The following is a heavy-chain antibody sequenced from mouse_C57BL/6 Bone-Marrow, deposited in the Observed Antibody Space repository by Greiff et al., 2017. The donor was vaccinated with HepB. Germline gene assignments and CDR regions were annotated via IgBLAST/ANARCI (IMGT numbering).Heavy chain of an antibody. CDR2: IYPGSGST. J-gene: IGHJ3*01. CDR1: GYTFTSYW. CDR3: AKGSYGSSYFLFAY. D-gene: IGHD1-1*01. V-gene: IGHV1-55*01. Sequence: QVQLQQPGAELVKPGASVKMSCKASGYTFTSYWITWVKQRPGQGLEWIGDIYPGSGSTNYNEKFKSKATLTVDTSSSTAYMQLSSLTSEDSAVYYCAKGSYGSSYFLFAYWGQGTLVTVSA.